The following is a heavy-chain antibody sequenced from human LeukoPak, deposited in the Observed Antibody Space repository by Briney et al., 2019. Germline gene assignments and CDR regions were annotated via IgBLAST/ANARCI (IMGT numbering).Heavy chain of an antibody. Sequence: SVKVSCKASGGTFNNYAINWVRQAPGQGLEWMGGIIPMFSTANNAQKFQGRVTMTTDTSTSTAYMELRSLRSDDTAVYYCAREVTKGYCSGGSCYDGDWFDPWGQGTLVTVSS. J-gene: IGHJ5*02. D-gene: IGHD2-15*01. CDR3: AREVTKGYCSGGSCYDGDWFDP. CDR1: GGTFNNYA. CDR2: IIPMFSTA. V-gene: IGHV1-69*05.